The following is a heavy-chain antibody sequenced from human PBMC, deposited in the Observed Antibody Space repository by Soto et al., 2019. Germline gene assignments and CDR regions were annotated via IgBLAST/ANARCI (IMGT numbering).Heavy chain of an antibody. Sequence: GASVKVSFKATGYSFKNYAAHWVRQAPGQRLEWMGFTNEGSGNTRFSQKFQGRISITRDTSASTVYLDLSSLTSEDTAIYYCARDDRSVSGVVTLDHWGPGTLVTVSS. CDR1: GYSFKNYA. CDR3: ARDDRSVSGVVTLDH. CDR2: TNEGSGNT. J-gene: IGHJ4*02. D-gene: IGHD3-3*01. V-gene: IGHV1-3*01.